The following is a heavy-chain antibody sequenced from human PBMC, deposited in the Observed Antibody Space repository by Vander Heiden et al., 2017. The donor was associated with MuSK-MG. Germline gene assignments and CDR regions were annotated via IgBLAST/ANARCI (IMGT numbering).Heavy chain of an antibody. CDR3: ARASGDYVFDY. Sequence: QVQLVESGGGVVQTGRSLQLSCAASGFTFSSYAMHWVRQAPGKGLDWVAVISYDGSNKYYADSVKGRFTISRDNSKNTLYLQMNSLRAEDTAVYYCARASGDYVFDYWGQGTLVTVSS. J-gene: IGHJ4*02. V-gene: IGHV3-30*01. CDR1: GFTFSSYA. CDR2: ISYDGSNK. D-gene: IGHD4-17*01.